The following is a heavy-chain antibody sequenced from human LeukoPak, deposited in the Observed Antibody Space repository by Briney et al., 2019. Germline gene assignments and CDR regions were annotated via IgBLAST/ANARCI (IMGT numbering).Heavy chain of an antibody. V-gene: IGHV3-30*02. J-gene: IGHJ3*02. Sequence: GGSLRLSCAASGFTFSSYGMHWVRQAPGKGLEWVAFIRYDGSNKYYADSVKGRFTISRENAKNSLYLQMNSLRAGDMALYYCARGSVAGNHAFDIWGQGTMVTVSS. CDR3: ARGSVAGNHAFDI. D-gene: IGHD6-19*01. CDR1: GFTFSSYG. CDR2: IRYDGSNK.